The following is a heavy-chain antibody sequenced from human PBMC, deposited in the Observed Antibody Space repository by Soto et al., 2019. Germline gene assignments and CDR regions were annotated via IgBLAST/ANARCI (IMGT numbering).Heavy chain of an antibody. V-gene: IGHV1-8*01. CDR3: ARWPDGYFYYGMDV. CDR2: MNPSSGNT. J-gene: IGHJ6*02. CDR1: GYTFTSYD. Sequence: QVQLVQSGAEVKQPGASVKVSCKASGYTFTSYDINWVRQATGQGLEWMGWMNPSSGNTGYAQKFQGRVTMTRNTTISTAYMELSSLRSEDTAVYYCARWPDGYFYYGMDVWGQGTTVTVSS.